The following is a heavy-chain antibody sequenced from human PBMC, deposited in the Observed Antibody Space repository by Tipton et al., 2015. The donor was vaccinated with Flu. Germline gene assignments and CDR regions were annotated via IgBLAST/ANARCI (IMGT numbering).Heavy chain of an antibody. J-gene: IGHJ6*02. CDR3: ARDLWNDRRAYYYYGVDV. Sequence: TLSLTCTVSGDSISTTIYYWGWVRQPPGKGLEWIGSIYYGGTTYYNPSLKSRVTISVDSSKNEFSLTLASLTAADTAVYYCARDLWNDRRAYYYYGVDVWGQGTTVTVSS. CDR1: GDSISTTIYY. D-gene: IGHD1-1*01. CDR2: IYYGGTT. V-gene: IGHV4-39*07.